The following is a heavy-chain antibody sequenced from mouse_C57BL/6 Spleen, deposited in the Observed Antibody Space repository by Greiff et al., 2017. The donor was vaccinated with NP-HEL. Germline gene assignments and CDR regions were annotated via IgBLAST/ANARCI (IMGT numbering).Heavy chain of an antibody. CDR3: ARGSMGGYGGYYAMDY. J-gene: IGHJ4*01. V-gene: IGHV1-50*01. Sequence: QVQLQQPGAELVKPGASVKLSCKASGYTFTSYWMQWVKQRPGQGLEWIGEIDPSDSYTNYNQKFKGKATLTVDTSSSTAYMQLSSLTSEDSAVYYCARGSMGGYGGYYAMDYWGQGTSVTVSS. CDR1: GYTFTSYW. CDR2: IDPSDSYT. D-gene: IGHD2-10*02.